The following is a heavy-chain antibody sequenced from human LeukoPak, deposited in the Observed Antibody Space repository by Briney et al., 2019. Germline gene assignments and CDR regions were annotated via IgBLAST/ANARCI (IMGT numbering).Heavy chain of an antibody. V-gene: IGHV4-59*01. D-gene: IGHD3-10*01. CDR3: ARDQEDSGTDY. CDR2: FCNSGST. Sequence: SETLSLTCTVSGGSITTYYWNWIRQPPGKGLEWIGYFCNSGSTNYNPSLKSRVSISADTSKNQFSLKLTSVTAADTAVYYCARDQEDSGTDYWGQGTLVTVSS. CDR1: GGSITTYY. J-gene: IGHJ4*02.